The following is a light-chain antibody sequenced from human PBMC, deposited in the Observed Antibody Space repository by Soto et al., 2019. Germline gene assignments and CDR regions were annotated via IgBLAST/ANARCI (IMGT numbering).Light chain of an antibody. V-gene: IGKV1-39*01. Sequence: DIQMTQSPSSLSASVGDRVTISCRASQGISDSLTWFQQKPGEAPKLLVNTASTLQSGVPIRFIGAGSRTHFILTSSGLQPEDSATYYCQQTYSVPWTFGQGTRVDIK. CDR2: TAS. CDR3: QQTYSVPWT. J-gene: IGKJ1*01. CDR1: QGISDS.